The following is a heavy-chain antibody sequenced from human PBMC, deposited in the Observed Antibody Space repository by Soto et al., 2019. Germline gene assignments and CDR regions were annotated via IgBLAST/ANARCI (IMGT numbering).Heavy chain of an antibody. CDR2: IYWDDDK. V-gene: IGHV2-5*02. D-gene: IGHD1-1*01. CDR3: AHSYRWNYFDY. J-gene: IGHJ4*02. Sequence: QITLKESGPTLVKPTQTLTLTCTFSGFSLSTSGVGVGWIRQPPGKALEWLALIYWDDDKRYSPSLKSRLTXTXXTSKNQVVLTMTNMDPVDTATYYCAHSYRWNYFDYWGQGTLVTVSS. CDR1: GFSLSTSGVG.